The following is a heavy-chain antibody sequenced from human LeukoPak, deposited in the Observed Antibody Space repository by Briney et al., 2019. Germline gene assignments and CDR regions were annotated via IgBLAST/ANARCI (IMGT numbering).Heavy chain of an antibody. D-gene: IGHD3-22*01. V-gene: IGHV1-2*02. CDR3: ARDTVVTQEFDP. J-gene: IGHJ5*02. CDR2: INPNSGGT. CDR1: GYTFTGYY. Sequence: ASVKVSCKASGYTFTGYYMHWVRQAPGQGLEWMGWINPNSGGTNYAQKFQGRVTMTRDTSISTAYMELSRLRSDDTAVYYCARDTVVTQEFDPWGQGTLVTVSS.